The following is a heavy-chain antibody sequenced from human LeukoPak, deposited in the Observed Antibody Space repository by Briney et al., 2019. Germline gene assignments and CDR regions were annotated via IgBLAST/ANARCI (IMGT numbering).Heavy chain of an antibody. CDR3: ARVSVTTLEN. J-gene: IGHJ4*02. V-gene: IGHV6-1*01. D-gene: IGHD4-17*01. Sequence: SQPLSLTCAISGDSVSSNNAAWNWIRQSPSRGLEWLGRTYYRSQWYNDYAVSVKGRITINPDTSKNQFSLHLNSVTPEDTAVYYCARVSVTTLENWGQGTLVTVSS. CDR1: GDSVSSNNAA. CDR2: TYYRSQWYN.